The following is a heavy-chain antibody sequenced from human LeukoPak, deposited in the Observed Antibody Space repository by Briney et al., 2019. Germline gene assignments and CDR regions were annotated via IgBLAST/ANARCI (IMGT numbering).Heavy chain of an antibody. CDR3: ARTIAAAVNWFDP. Sequence: ASVKVSCKASGYTFTGYYIHWVRQAPGQGPEWMGWINPNSGGTNYAQKFQGRVTMTRDTSISTAYMELSRLRSDDTAVYYCARTIAAAVNWFDPWGQGTLVTVSS. CDR2: INPNSGGT. CDR1: GYTFTGYY. J-gene: IGHJ5*02. D-gene: IGHD6-13*01. V-gene: IGHV1-2*02.